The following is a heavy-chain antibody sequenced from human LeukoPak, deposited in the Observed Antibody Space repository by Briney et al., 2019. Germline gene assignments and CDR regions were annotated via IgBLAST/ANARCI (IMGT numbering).Heavy chain of an antibody. Sequence: SETLSLTCTVSGGSISSDYWSWIRQPAGKGLEWIGRIYTSGSTNYNPSLKSRVTMSVDTSKNQFSLKLSSVTAADTAVYYCARGGDDEDQPNDVTEIWGQGTLVSVSS. CDR2: IYTSGST. CDR1: GGSISSDY. D-gene: IGHD1-1*01. CDR3: ARGGDDEDQPNDVTEI. V-gene: IGHV4-4*07. J-gene: IGHJ4*02.